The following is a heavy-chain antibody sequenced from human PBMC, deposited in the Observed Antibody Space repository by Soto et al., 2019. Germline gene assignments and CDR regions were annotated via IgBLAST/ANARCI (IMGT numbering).Heavy chain of an antibody. V-gene: IGHV1-18*01. CDR1: GYTFTSFG. CDR3: ARDKAGITIFGVVHSPSYGMDV. CDR2: ISAYNGNT. D-gene: IGHD3-3*01. Sequence: ASVKVSCKASGYTFTSFGISWVRQAPGQGLEWMGWISAYNGNTNYAQKLQGRVTMTTDTSTSTAYMELRSLRSDDTAVYYCARDKAGITIFGVVHSPSYGMDVWGQGTTVTVSS. J-gene: IGHJ6*02.